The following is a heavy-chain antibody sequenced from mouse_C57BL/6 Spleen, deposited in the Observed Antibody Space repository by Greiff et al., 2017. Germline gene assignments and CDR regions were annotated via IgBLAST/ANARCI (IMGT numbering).Heavy chain of an antibody. CDR1: GYTFTDYN. CDR2: INPNNGGT. J-gene: IGHJ1*03. Sequence: EVQLQQSGPELVKPGASVKMSCKASGYTFTDYNMHWVKQSPGKGLEWIGYINPNNGGTSYNQKFKGKATLTVNKSSSTAYMELRSLTSKASAVYDCAREGDYCGSSYERYFDVWGTGTTVTVSS. D-gene: IGHD1-1*01. V-gene: IGHV1-22*01. CDR3: AREGDYCGSSYERYFDV.